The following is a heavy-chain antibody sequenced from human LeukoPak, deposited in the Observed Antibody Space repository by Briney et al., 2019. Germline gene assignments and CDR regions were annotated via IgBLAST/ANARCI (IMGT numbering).Heavy chain of an antibody. CDR1: GGTFSSHT. CDR2: ISRSSDVI. Sequence: ASVKVSCKASGGTFSSHTMNWVRQAPGKGLEWVSYISRSSDVIYYADSVKGRVTISRDNAKNSLYLQMNSLRAEDTAVYYCARNLPAADYWGQGTLVTVSS. D-gene: IGHD2-2*01. J-gene: IGHJ4*02. V-gene: IGHV3-48*04. CDR3: ARNLPAADY.